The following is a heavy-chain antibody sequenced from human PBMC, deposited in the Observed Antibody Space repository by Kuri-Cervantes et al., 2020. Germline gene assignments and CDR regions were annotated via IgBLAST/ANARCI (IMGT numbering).Heavy chain of an antibody. CDR3: ARDSRYCSSTSRYAVPDYYGMDV. CDR1: GYTFTGYY. CDR2: INPNSGGT. J-gene: IGHJ6*02. D-gene: IGHD2-2*01. V-gene: IGHV1-2*04. Sequence: ASVKVSCKASGYTFTGYYMHWVRQAPGQGLEWMGWINPNSGGTNYAQKFQGWVTMTRDTPISTAYMELSRLRSDDTAVYYCARDSRYCSSTSRYAVPDYYGMDVWGQGTTVTVSS.